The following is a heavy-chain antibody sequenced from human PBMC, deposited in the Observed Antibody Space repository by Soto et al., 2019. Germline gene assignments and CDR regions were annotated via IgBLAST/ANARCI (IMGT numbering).Heavy chain of an antibody. CDR1: GFTFSSYS. D-gene: IGHD3-10*01. CDR2: ISSSSSTI. Sequence: GGSLRLSCAASGFTFSSYSMNWVRQAPGKGLEWVSYISSSSSTIYYADSVKGRLTISRDNAKNSLYLQMNSLRDEDTAVYYCARGEFGELPKGYYYYYGMDVWGQGTTVTVSS. V-gene: IGHV3-48*02. J-gene: IGHJ6*02. CDR3: ARGEFGELPKGYYYYYGMDV.